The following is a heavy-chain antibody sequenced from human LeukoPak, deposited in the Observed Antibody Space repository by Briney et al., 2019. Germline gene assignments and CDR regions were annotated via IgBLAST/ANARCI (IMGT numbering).Heavy chain of an antibody. CDR1: GFTFSSYA. CDR3: AKAFRIVGATSDGYWYDY. CDR2: ISGSGGST. J-gene: IGHJ4*02. V-gene: IGHV3-23*01. D-gene: IGHD1-26*01. Sequence: PGGSLRLSCAASGFTFSSYAMNWVRQVPGKGLEWVSAISGSGGSTYYADSVKGRFTISRDNSKNTLYLQMNSLRAEDTAVYYCAKAFRIVGATSDGYWYDYWGQGTLVTVS.